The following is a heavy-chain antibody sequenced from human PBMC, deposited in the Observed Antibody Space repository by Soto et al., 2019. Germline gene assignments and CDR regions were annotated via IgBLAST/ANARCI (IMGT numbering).Heavy chain of an antibody. CDR1: GYSFSTYW. J-gene: IGHJ6*02. CDR2: IYPGDSDT. D-gene: IGHD1-26*01. Sequence: PGESLKISCKASGYSFSTYWIGWVRQMPGKGLEWMGIIYPGDSDTRYSPSFQGQVTISADKSISTAYLQWSSLKASDTAMYYCASNSGSYFYGMDVWGQGTTVTVSS. V-gene: IGHV5-51*01. CDR3: ASNSGSYFYGMDV.